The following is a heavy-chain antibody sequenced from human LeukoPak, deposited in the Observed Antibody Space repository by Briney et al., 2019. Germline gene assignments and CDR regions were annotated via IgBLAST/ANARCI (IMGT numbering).Heavy chain of an antibody. CDR3: TRDSGSGSYSAY. Sequence: GGSLRLSCAASGFTFSSYSMNWVRQGPGKGLEWVARINPDGSRTGHADSVKGRFTISRDNAISTLYLQMNSLRADDTAVYYCTRDSGSGSYSAYWGLGTLVTVSS. J-gene: IGHJ4*02. CDR1: GFTFSSYS. V-gene: IGHV3-74*01. D-gene: IGHD3-10*01. CDR2: INPDGSRT.